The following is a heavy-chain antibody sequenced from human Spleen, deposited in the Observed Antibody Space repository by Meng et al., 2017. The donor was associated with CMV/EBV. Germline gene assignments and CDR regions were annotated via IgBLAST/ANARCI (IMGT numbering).Heavy chain of an antibody. Sequence: GGSLRLSCAASGFTFSSYAMSWVRQAPGKGLEWVANINQDGSQRNYVDSVKGRFTISRDNAKNSMYLQMNSLRVEDTAVYYCGRDMDVWGQGTTVTVSS. V-gene: IGHV3-7*01. CDR2: INQDGSQR. CDR1: GFTFSSYA. CDR3: GRDMDV. J-gene: IGHJ6*02.